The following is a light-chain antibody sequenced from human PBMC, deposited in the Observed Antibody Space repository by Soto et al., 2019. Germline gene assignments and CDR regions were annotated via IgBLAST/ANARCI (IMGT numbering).Light chain of an antibody. CDR3: GSWDSSLSAYV. CDR1: SSNIGSNS. Sequence: QSVLTQPPSVSAAPGQKVTISCSGSSSNIGSNSVSWYQQLPGTAPKLLIYDDNKRPSGIPDRFSGSKSGTSATLGITGFQTGDEADYYCGSWDSSLSAYVFGTGTKVNV. J-gene: IGLJ1*01. V-gene: IGLV1-51*01. CDR2: DDN.